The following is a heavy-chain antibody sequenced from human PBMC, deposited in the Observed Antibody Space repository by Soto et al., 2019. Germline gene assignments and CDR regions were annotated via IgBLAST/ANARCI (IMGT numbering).Heavy chain of an antibody. J-gene: IGHJ6*02. Sequence: AXVKVSCKASGYTFTSYYITGVRQAPGQGLEWMGIFNPTGDTASYAQKLQGRVTMTRDTSTGTAYMELGSLRSEDTAVYYCARGGRIVDTGIGYYDYHAMDVWGQGTTVTVSS. V-gene: IGHV1-46*01. D-gene: IGHD5-18*01. CDR3: ARGGRIVDTGIGYYDYHAMDV. CDR1: GYTFTSYY. CDR2: FNPTGDTA.